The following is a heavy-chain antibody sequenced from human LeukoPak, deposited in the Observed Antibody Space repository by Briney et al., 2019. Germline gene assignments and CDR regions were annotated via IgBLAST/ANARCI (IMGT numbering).Heavy chain of an antibody. CDR2: VSSSSRTI. CDR3: ARGSPRGGLDS. V-gene: IGHV3-48*01. D-gene: IGHD1-14*01. J-gene: IGHJ4*02. Sequence: GGSLRLSCAASDFTFSTFTMHRVRQAPGKGLEWVSSVSSSSRTINYADSVQGRSTVSRDNANNSMYLQINDLRREDTAVYCCARGSPRGGLDSWGQGTLVTVSS. CDR1: DFTFSTFT.